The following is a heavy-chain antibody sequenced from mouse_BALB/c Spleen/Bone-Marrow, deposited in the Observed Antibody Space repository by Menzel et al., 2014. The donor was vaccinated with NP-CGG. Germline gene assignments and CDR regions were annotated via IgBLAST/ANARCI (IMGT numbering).Heavy chain of an antibody. CDR3: ARNFPFDY. V-gene: IGHV1-87*01. CDR2: IYPGDGDT. Sequence: VQLQQSGAELARPGASVKLSCKASGYTFTSYWMQWVKQRPGQGLEWIRAIYPGDGDTGYTQKFKGKATLTADKSSTTAYMQLSSLTSEDSAVYYCARNFPFDYWGQGTTLTVSS. CDR1: GYTFTSYW. J-gene: IGHJ2*01.